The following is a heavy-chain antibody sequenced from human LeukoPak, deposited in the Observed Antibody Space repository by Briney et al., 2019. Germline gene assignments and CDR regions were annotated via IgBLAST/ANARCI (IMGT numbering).Heavy chain of an antibody. Sequence: GGSLRLSCAASGFTVSSNYMSWVRQAPGKGLEWVSVIYSAGSTYYADSVKGRFTISRDNSKNTLFLQMNSLRAEDTAVYYCARGRRDCSGDCYVAFDIWGQGTMVTVST. V-gene: IGHV3-53*01. CDR2: IYSAGST. CDR3: ARGRRDCSGDCYVAFDI. J-gene: IGHJ3*02. D-gene: IGHD2-21*02. CDR1: GFTVSSNY.